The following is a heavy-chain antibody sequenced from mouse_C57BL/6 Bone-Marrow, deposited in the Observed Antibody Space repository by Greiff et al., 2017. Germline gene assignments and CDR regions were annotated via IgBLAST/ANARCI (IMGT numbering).Heavy chain of an antibody. CDR3: TVTTVVADY. CDR1: GYTFTDSE. V-gene: IGHV1-15*01. CDR2: IDPETGGT. J-gene: IGHJ2*01. D-gene: IGHD1-1*01. Sequence: QVQLQQSGAELVRPGASVTLSCKASGYTFTDSEMHWVQQTPVHGLEWIGAIDPETGGTAYNQKFKGKAILTADKSSCTAYMLLRSQTSEDSAGYYCTVTTVVADYWGQGTTLTVSA.